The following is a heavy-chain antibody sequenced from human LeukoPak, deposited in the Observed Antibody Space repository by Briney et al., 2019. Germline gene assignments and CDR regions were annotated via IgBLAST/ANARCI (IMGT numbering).Heavy chain of an antibody. CDR3: ARGADSSGISDFDY. J-gene: IGHJ4*02. Sequence: ASVKVSCKASVYTFTGYYMHWVRQAPGQGLEWMGRINPNSGGTNYAQKFQGRVTMTRDTSISTAYMELSRLRSDDTAVYYCARGADSSGISDFDYWGQGTLVTVSS. CDR1: VYTFTGYY. D-gene: IGHD6-19*01. V-gene: IGHV1-2*06. CDR2: INPNSGGT.